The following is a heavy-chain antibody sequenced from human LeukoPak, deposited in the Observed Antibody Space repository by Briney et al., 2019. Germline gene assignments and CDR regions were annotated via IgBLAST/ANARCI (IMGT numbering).Heavy chain of an antibody. CDR3: AGEKAVPAVYYYYGMDV. V-gene: IGHV3-21*01. Sequence: GGSLRLSCAASGFTFSSYSMNWVRQAPGKGLEWVSSISSSSSYIYYADSVKGRFTISRDNAKNSLYLQMNSLRAEDTAVYYCAGEKAVPAVYYYYGMDVWGQGTTVTVSS. J-gene: IGHJ6*02. CDR1: GFTFSSYS. D-gene: IGHD2-2*01. CDR2: ISSSSSYI.